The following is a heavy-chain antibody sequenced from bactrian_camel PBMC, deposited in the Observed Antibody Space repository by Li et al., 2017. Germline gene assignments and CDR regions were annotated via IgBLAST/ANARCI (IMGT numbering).Heavy chain of an antibody. D-gene: IGHD1*01. V-gene: IGHV3S42*01. J-gene: IGHJ6*01. CDR1: GFSFSGYS. CDR2: IYNGDNV. Sequence: VQLVESGGGLVQPGGSLRLSCEASGFSFSGYSMSWVRQAPGKGLEWIATIYNGDNVRSRDSVKGRFTISRDNAENMLYLQLNSLKTEDTAMYFAARDPTSTDGWATDFGSWAQGTQVTVS. CDR3: ARDPTSTDGWATDFGS.